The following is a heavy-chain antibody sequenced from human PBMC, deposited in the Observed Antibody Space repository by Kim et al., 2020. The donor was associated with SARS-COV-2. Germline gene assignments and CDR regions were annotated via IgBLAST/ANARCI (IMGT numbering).Heavy chain of an antibody. D-gene: IGHD1-26*01. Sequence: YYSGSTNHTPSLKSRVTMSVDTSKNQFSLKLSSVTAADTAVYYCAMGFDYWGQGTLVTVSS. CDR3: AMGFDY. V-gene: IGHV4-59*01. J-gene: IGHJ4*02. CDR2: YYSGST.